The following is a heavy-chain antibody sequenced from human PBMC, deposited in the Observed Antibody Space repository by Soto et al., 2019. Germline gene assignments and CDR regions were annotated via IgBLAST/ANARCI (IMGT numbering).Heavy chain of an antibody. J-gene: IGHJ1*01. Sequence: EVQLVESGGCLVQPGRSLRLSCAASGFTFDDYAMHWVRQAPGKGLEGVSGISWNSGSIGYADSVKGRFTISRDNAKNSLYLQMNSLRAEDTALYYCAKDNHGDYLEYFQHWGQGTLVTVSS. CDR3: AKDNHGDYLEYFQH. D-gene: IGHD4-17*01. V-gene: IGHV3-9*01. CDR2: ISWNSGSI. CDR1: GFTFDDYA.